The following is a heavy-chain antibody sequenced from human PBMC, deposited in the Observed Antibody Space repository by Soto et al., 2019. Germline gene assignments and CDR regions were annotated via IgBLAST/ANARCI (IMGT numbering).Heavy chain of an antibody. CDR1: GFTFSSYA. Sequence: GVSLRLSCTASGFTFSSYAMSWVRQAPGRGLEWVSAISGGATSTYYADSVKGRFTISRDNSKNTLYLQMNTLRADDTAVYYCAKDSGPSGYDAFDIWGQGTVVTVSS. CDR3: AKDSGPSGYDAFDI. V-gene: IGHV3-23*01. D-gene: IGHD3-22*01. J-gene: IGHJ3*02. CDR2: ISGGATST.